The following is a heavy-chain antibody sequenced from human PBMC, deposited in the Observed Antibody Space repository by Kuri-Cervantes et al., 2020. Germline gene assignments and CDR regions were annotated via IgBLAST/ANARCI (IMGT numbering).Heavy chain of an antibody. CDR1: GYTFTRYA. V-gene: IGHV1-3*04. Sequence: ASVKVSCKASGYTFTRYAMHWVRQAPGQRLEWMGWINTGNGNTKYSQNFRGRVTINRDTFASTAYMELSSLRSEDTAVYYCARELGSLVTDAFDIWGQGTLVTVSS. CDR2: INTGNGNT. D-gene: IGHD3-10*01. CDR3: ARELGSLVTDAFDI. J-gene: IGHJ3*02.